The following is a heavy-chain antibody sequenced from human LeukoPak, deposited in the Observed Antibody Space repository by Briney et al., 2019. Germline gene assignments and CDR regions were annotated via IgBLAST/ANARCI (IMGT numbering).Heavy chain of an antibody. D-gene: IGHD6-13*01. Sequence: ASVKVSCKASGYTFTGYYMHWVRQAPGQGLEWMGWINPNSGGTNYAQKFQGRVTMTRDTSISTAYMELSRLRSDDTAVYYCATVSPKIAAAGTVLSGRSRYYYYMDVWGKGTTVTVSS. CDR3: ATVSPKIAAAGTVLSGRSRYYYYMDV. CDR1: GYTFTGYY. CDR2: INPNSGGT. V-gene: IGHV1-2*02. J-gene: IGHJ6*03.